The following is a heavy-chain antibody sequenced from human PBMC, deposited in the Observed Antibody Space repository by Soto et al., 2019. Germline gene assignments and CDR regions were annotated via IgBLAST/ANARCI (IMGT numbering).Heavy chain of an antibody. CDR1: GFTFSSYW. V-gene: IGHV3-74*01. CDR2: INSDGSGT. D-gene: IGHD1-1*01. J-gene: IGHJ4*02. Sequence: EVQLVESGGGLVQPGGSLRLSCAASGFTFSSYWMHWVRQAPGKGLVWVSRINSDGSGTSYADSVKGGFTISRDNAKKTLYMQMNSLRAEDTAVYYCVRSTEVDGYNSCYWGQGTLVTV. CDR3: VRSTEVDGYNSCY.